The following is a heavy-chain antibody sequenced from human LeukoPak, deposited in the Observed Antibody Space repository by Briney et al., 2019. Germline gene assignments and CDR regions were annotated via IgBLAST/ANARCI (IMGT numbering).Heavy chain of an antibody. J-gene: IGHJ6*02. CDR2: IKQDGSEK. CDR1: GFTFSSYW. CDR3: ARSRITMVRGVVYGMDV. Sequence: GGSLRLSCAASGFTFSSYWMSWVRQAPGKGLEWVANIKQDGSEKYYVDSVKGRFTISRDNAKNSLYLQMNSLRAGDTAVYYCARSRITMVRGVVYGMDVWGQGTTVTVSS. D-gene: IGHD3-10*01. V-gene: IGHV3-7*01.